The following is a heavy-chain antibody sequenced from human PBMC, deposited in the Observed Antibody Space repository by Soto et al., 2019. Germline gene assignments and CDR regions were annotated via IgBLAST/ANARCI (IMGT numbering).Heavy chain of an antibody. V-gene: IGHV1-69*06. Sequence: VASVKVSCKASGGTFSSYAISWVRQAPGQGLEWMGGIIPIFGTANYAQKFQGRVTMTWDTSITTAYMELSSLRSEDTAVYFCARGVKYGAYSRWFDPWGQGTLVTVSS. D-gene: IGHD4-17*01. CDR1: GGTFSSYA. CDR3: ARGVKYGAYSRWFDP. CDR2: IIPIFGTA. J-gene: IGHJ5*02.